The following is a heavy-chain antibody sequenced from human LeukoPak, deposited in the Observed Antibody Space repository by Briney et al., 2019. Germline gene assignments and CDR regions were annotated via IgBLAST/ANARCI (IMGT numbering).Heavy chain of an antibody. CDR3: ARGSVDTAMAGDY. CDR1: GVTFSSYE. J-gene: IGHJ4*02. Sequence: GGSLRLSCAASGVTFSSYEMNWVRQAPGKGLEWVSYISSSGSTIYYADSVKGRFTISRDNAKNSLYLQMNRLRAEDTAVYYCARGSVDTAMAGDYWGQGTLVTVSS. D-gene: IGHD5-18*01. V-gene: IGHV3-48*03. CDR2: ISSSGSTI.